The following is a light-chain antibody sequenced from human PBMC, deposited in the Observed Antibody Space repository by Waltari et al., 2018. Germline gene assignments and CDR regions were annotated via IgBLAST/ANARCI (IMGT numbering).Light chain of an antibody. CDR2: DVT. CDR1: FNDVGAYNY. V-gene: IGLV2-14*03. Sequence: QSALTQPASVSGSPGQSITISCTGSFNDVGAYNYVSWYQQQPGKVPKLVIYDVTKRPSGVSNRFSGSKSGDTASLTISGLRAEDEGDYYCSSYTSRSILFGGGTKLTVL. J-gene: IGLJ2*01. CDR3: SSYTSRSIL.